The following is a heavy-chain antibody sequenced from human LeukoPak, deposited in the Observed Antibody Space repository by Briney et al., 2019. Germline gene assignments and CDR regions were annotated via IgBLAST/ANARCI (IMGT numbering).Heavy chain of an antibody. CDR2: ISAYNGNT. CDR1: GYTFTSYY. J-gene: IGHJ5*02. Sequence: ASVKVSCKASGYTFTSYYMHWVRQAPGQGLEWMGWISAYNGNTNYAQKLQGRVTMTTDTSTSTAYMELRSLRSDDTAVYYCARDQAHPTMVRGVGNWFDPWGQGTLVTVSS. D-gene: IGHD3-10*01. CDR3: ARDQAHPTMVRGVGNWFDP. V-gene: IGHV1-18*04.